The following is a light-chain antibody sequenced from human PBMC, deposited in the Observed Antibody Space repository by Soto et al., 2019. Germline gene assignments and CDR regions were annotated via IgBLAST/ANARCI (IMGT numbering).Light chain of an antibody. Sequence: EIVVTQSPATLSVSPGERATLSCRASQSVNTNFAWYQQKPGQAPRLLIYGASTRATGIPARFSGSGSGTEVTLTISSLQSEDFAVYYCQQYNNWPSCTVGQGTKVEVK. CDR1: QSVNTN. CDR2: GAS. CDR3: QQYNNWPSCT. J-gene: IGKJ1*01. V-gene: IGKV3-15*01.